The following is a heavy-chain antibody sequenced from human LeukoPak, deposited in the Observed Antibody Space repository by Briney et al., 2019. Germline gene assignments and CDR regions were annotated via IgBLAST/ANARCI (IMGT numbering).Heavy chain of an antibody. CDR3: ATSSKEIFGVVIDYYYMDV. CDR2: IIPIFGTA. CDR1: GGTFSSYA. D-gene: IGHD3-3*01. V-gene: IGHV1-69*13. J-gene: IGHJ6*03. Sequence: SVKVSRKASGGTFSSYAISWVRQAPGQGLEWMGGIIPIFGTANYAQKFQGRVTITADESTSTAYMELSSLRSEDTAVYYCATSSKEIFGVVIDYYYMDVWGKGTTVTVSS.